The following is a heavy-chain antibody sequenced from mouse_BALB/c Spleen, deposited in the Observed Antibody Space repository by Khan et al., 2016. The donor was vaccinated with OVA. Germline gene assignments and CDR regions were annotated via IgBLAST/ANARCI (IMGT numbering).Heavy chain of an antibody. CDR3: ARPAYDGYFDY. CDR1: GYTFTDYA. J-gene: IGHJ2*01. V-gene: IGHV1S137*01. D-gene: IGHD2-3*01. Sequence: VQLQESGPELVRPGVSVKISCKGSGYTFTDYAMYWVKQSHAKSLEWIGLISTYSGSTNYNQKFKGKVKMTVDKSSSAAYMELARLTSEDSAIYYCARPAYDGYFDYWGQGTTLTVSS. CDR2: ISTYSGST.